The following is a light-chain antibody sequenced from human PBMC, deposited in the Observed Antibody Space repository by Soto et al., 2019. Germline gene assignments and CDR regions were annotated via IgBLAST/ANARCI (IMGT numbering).Light chain of an antibody. Sequence: EIVLTQSPGTLSLSPGERATLSCRASQSVSSSYLAWYQQKPGQAPRLLIYGASSRATGIPDRFSGSGSGTDFTLTISRLEPEDFAVYYXQQFGTFGQGTKVDIK. V-gene: IGKV3-20*01. CDR1: QSVSSSY. CDR2: GAS. J-gene: IGKJ1*01. CDR3: QQFGT.